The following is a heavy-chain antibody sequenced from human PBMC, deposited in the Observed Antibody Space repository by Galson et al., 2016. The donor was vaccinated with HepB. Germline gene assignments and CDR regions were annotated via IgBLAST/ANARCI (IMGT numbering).Heavy chain of an antibody. V-gene: IGHV1-3*01. Sequence: SCKASGYTLPTYAMHWVRQAPGQRLEWMGWINAGNGNTKYSQRFQGRVTITTDTSANIVYMELSSLRSEDTAVYYCARDGGLDFFYYGMDVWGQGTTVIVSS. CDR1: GYTLPTYA. J-gene: IGHJ6*02. D-gene: IGHD3-3*01. CDR2: INAGNGNT. CDR3: ARDGGLDFFYYGMDV.